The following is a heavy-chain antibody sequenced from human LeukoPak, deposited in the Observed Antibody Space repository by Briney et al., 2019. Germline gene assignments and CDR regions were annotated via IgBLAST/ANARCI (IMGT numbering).Heavy chain of an antibody. V-gene: IGHV3-15*01. Sequence: PGGSLRLSCAASGFTFSNAWMSWVRQAPGQGLEWVGRIKSKTDGGTVDCAAPVKGRFTISRDDSKNTLFLQMNSLKTEDTAVYYCAIALKWEHFYSDYWGQGALVTVSS. CDR2: IKSKTDGGTV. CDR3: AIALKWEHFYSDY. D-gene: IGHD1-26*01. J-gene: IGHJ4*02. CDR1: GFTFSNAW.